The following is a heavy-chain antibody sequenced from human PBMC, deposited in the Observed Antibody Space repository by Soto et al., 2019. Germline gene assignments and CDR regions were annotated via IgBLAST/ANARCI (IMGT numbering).Heavy chain of an antibody. D-gene: IGHD6-13*01. J-gene: IGHJ6*02. CDR3: ASHGCSSSFYYGMDV. V-gene: IGHV5-10-1*01. CDR2: IDPSDSYT. Sequence: GESLKISCKGSGYSFTSYWISWVRQMPGKGLEWMGRIDPSDSYTNYSPSFQGHVTISADKSISTAYLQWGSLKASDTAMYYCASHGCSSSFYYGMDVWGQGTTVTGSS. CDR1: GYSFTSYW.